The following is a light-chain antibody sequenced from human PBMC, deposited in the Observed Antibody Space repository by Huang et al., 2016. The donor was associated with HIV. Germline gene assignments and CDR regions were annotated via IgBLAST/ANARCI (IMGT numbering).Light chain of an antibody. CDR3: HHYGSSPQT. CDR2: GAS. J-gene: IGKJ1*01. Sequence: EIVLTQSPGTLSLSPGERATLSCRASQSVSSSYLGWYQQKPGQAPRLLISGASSRATGIPDMFSGSGSGTDFTLTISRLEPEDFAVYYCHHYGSSPQTFGQGTKVEIK. CDR1: QSVSSSY. V-gene: IGKV3-20*01.